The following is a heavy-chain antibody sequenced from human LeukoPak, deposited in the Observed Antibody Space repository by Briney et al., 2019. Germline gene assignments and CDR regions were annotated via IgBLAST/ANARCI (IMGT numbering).Heavy chain of an antibody. CDR2: IRQDRSEK. CDR1: GFTFTNYW. CDR3: ARLREIPVFGVVTKSTSYFDY. Sequence: GGSLRLSCAASGFTFTNYWMSWVRQAPGKGLELVANIRQDRSEKYYVDSVKGRFTISRDNAKNSLYLQMNSLRAEDTAVYYCARLREIPVFGVVTKSTSYFDYWGQGTLVTVSS. J-gene: IGHJ4*02. D-gene: IGHD3-3*01. V-gene: IGHV3-7*01.